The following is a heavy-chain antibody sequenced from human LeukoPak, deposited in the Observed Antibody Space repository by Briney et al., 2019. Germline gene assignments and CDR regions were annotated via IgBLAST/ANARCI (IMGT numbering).Heavy chain of an antibody. Sequence: EASVTVSCKASGYTFTGYYMHWVRQAPGQGLEWMGWIDPNIGTTKYSQKFQGRVTMTRDTSISEVYMELSRLRSDDTAVYYCARLLEHYYFDASGYYDDDYWGQGTPIIVSS. CDR1: GYTFTGYY. CDR2: IDPNIGTT. V-gene: IGHV1-2*02. CDR3: ARLLEHYYFDASGYYDDDY. J-gene: IGHJ4*02. D-gene: IGHD3-22*01.